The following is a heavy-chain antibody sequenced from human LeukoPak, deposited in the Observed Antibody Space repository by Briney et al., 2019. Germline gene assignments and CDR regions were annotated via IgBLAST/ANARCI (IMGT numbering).Heavy chain of an antibody. D-gene: IGHD3-3*01. Sequence: AGGSLRLSCAVSGFNFSTHAMSWVRQAPGKGLEWVSSISSSSSYIYYADSVKGRFTISRDNAKNSLYLQMNSLRAEDTAVYYCASYMDTIFGVVDYWGQGTLVTVSS. CDR3: ASYMDTIFGVVDY. J-gene: IGHJ4*02. CDR1: GFNFSTHA. V-gene: IGHV3-21*01. CDR2: ISSSSSYI.